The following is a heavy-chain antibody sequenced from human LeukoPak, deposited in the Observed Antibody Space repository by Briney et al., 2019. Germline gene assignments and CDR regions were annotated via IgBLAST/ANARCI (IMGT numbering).Heavy chain of an antibody. V-gene: IGHV3-9*01. CDR2: ISWNSCSI. D-gene: IGHD6-6*01. J-gene: IGHJ4*02. CDR3: AKAPEYSSSSGVDY. CDR1: GFTFDDYA. Sequence: GRSLRLSCAASGFTFDDYAMHWVRQARGKGLEWVSGISWNSCSIGYADSVKGRFTISRDNAKNSLYLQMNSLRAEDTALYYCAKAPEYSSSSGVDYWGQGTLVTVSS.